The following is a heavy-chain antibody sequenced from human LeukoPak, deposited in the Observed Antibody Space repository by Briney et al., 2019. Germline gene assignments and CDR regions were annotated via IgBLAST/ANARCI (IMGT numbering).Heavy chain of an antibody. D-gene: IGHD6-13*01. CDR1: GFTFSYYS. J-gene: IGHJ6*03. V-gene: IGHV3-21*01. CDR2: ISGSSSLI. CDR3: AKVDRGDYSSSPVPYYNYYMNV. Sequence: GGSLRLSCAASGFTFSYYSMNWVRQAPGRGLEWVSCISGSSSLIFYSDSVRGRFTISRDNAKNLLYLHMNSLRVEDTAVYYCAKVDRGDYSSSPVPYYNYYMNVWGKGTTVTVSS.